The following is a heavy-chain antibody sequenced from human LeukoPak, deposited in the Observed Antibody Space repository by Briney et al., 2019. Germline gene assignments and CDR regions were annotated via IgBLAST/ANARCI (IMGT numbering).Heavy chain of an antibody. J-gene: IGHJ4*02. CDR1: GGSISTYY. CDR2: VHYSGST. Sequence: SETLSLTCTVSGGSISTYYWSWIRQPPGKGLEWIGYVHYSGSTNYNPSLMSRVTILVDTSENQFSLKLSSVTAADTAMYYCARSELLWFGKVNSGFDFWGQGTLVTVSS. D-gene: IGHD3-10*01. V-gene: IGHV4-59*01. CDR3: ARSELLWFGKVNSGFDF.